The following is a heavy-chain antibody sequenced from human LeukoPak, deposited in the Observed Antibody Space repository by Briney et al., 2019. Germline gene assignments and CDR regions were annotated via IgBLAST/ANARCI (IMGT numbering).Heavy chain of an antibody. CDR1: GFTFSSYA. J-gene: IGHJ6*03. CDR2: ISYDGSNK. Sequence: PAGGSLRLSCAASGFTFSSYAMPWVRQAPGKGLEWVAVISYDGSNKYYADSVKGRFTISRDNSKNTLYLQMNSLRAEDTAVYYCAREIVDTAMWSYYYYYMDVWGKGTTVTVSS. V-gene: IGHV3-30*04. D-gene: IGHD5-18*01. CDR3: AREIVDTAMWSYYYYYMDV.